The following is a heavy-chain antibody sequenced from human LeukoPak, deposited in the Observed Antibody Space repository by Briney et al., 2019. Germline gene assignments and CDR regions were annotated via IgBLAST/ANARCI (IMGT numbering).Heavy chain of an antibody. V-gene: IGHV4-4*07. Sequence: PSETLSLTCTASGGTISSYYWSWIRQPAGKGLEWIGRIYTSGSTNYNPSPKSRLTRSVDTSNNQFSLKLSSVTASDTAVYYCAREGCRGCGFDYWGQGAPVTVSS. J-gene: IGHJ4*02. CDR3: AREGCRGCGFDY. D-gene: IGHD3-10*01. CDR2: IYTSGST. CDR1: GGTISSYY.